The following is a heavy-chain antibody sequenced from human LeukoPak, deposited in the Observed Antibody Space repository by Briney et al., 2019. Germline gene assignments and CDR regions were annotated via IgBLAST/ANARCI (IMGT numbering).Heavy chain of an antibody. Sequence: PSETLSLTCTVSGGSISSSNYYWGWIRQPPGKGLEWIGSIYYSGSTYYTPSLKSRVTISVDTSKNQFSLKLTSVTAADTAVYYCASPQISSWTFDYCGQGTLVTVSS. CDR3: ASPQISSWTFDY. D-gene: IGHD6-13*01. J-gene: IGHJ4*02. V-gene: IGHV4-39*01. CDR1: GGSISSSNYY. CDR2: IYYSGST.